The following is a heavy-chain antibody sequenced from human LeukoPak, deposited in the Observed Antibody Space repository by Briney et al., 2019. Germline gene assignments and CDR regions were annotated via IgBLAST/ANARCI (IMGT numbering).Heavy chain of an antibody. J-gene: IGHJ4*02. CDR3: ARQRGYYFDY. CDR1: GGSISSYY. D-gene: IGHD3-10*01. V-gene: IGHV4-59*01. Sequence: PSETLSLTCTVSGGSISSYYWSWIRQPPGKGLEWIGYVAYSGSTDYNPSLRRRVTISVVTSKNQFSLKMTSVNAADTGVYYCARQRGYYFDYWGQGILVTVSS. CDR2: VAYSGST.